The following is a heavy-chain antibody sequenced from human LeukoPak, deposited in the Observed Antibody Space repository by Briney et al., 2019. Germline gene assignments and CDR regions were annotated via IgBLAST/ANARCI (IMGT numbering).Heavy chain of an antibody. J-gene: IGHJ4*02. CDR2: ISGSGSAI. V-gene: IGHV3-48*03. Sequence: GWSLRLSCAASRFTFSSYDMSWVRQAPGKGLEWISYISGSGSAIYYADSVKGRFTISRDNAKNSLNLQMNSLRAEDTAVYYCARSYGDSDYYDYWGQGTLVTVSS. D-gene: IGHD4-17*01. CDR1: RFTFSSYD. CDR3: ARSYGDSDYYDY.